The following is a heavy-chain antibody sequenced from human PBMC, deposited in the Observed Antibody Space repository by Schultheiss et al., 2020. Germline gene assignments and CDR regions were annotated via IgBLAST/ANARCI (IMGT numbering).Heavy chain of an antibody. CDR3: AKDQNGHYYYYYGMDV. D-gene: IGHD2-8*01. Sequence: GESLKISCAASGFTFSSYGMHWVRQAPGKGLEWVAVIWYDGSNKYYADSVKGRFTISRDNSKNTLYLQMNSLRAEDTAVYYCAKDQNGHYYYYYGMDVWGQGTTVTVSS. CDR2: IWYDGSNK. CDR1: GFTFSSYG. V-gene: IGHV3-30*02. J-gene: IGHJ6*02.